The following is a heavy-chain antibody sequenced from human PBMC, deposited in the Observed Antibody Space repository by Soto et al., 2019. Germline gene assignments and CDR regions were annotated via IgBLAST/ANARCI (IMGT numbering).Heavy chain of an antibody. J-gene: IGHJ6*02. V-gene: IGHV3-30-3*01. CDR3: ARNYGDYVFYYYGMDV. D-gene: IGHD4-17*01. CDR2: ISYDGSNK. Sequence: QVQLVESGGGVVQPGRSLRLSCAASGFTFSSYAMHWVRQAPGKGLEWAAVISYDGSNKYYADSVKGRFTISRDNSKNTLYLQMNSLRAEDTAVYYCARNYGDYVFYYYGMDVWGQGTTVTVSS. CDR1: GFTFSSYA.